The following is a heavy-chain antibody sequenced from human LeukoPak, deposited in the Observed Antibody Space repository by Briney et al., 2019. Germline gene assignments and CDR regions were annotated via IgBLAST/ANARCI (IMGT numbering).Heavy chain of an antibody. J-gene: IGHJ4*02. D-gene: IGHD2-8*01. Sequence: ASVKVSCKASEYTFTGYYLHWVRQAPGQGLEWMGWINPHSGDTDYAQKFQGRVTMTRDTSISTAYMELSRLRSDDTAVYYCARWGGHCTSGLCYYFDCWGQGTLVTVSS. CDR1: EYTFTGYY. V-gene: IGHV1-2*02. CDR3: ARWGGHCTSGLCYYFDC. CDR2: INPHSGDT.